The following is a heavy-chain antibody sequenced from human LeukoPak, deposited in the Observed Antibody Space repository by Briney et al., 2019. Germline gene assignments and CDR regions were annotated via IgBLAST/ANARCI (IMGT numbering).Heavy chain of an antibody. CDR2: INTSRST. D-gene: IGHD5-18*01. CDR1: GGSISSNY. Sequence: SQTLSLTCTVPGGSISSNYWSWIRQPAGKGLGWISRINTSRSTKYNPSLTSRVTIAVATSKDQFSLKLSTATAADTAVYSCAGYTAMVHAFDIWGQGTMVTVSS. CDR3: AGYTAMVHAFDI. J-gene: IGHJ3*02. V-gene: IGHV4-4*07.